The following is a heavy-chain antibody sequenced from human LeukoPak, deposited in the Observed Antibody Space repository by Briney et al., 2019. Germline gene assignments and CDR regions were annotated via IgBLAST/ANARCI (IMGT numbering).Heavy chain of an antibody. CDR3: ARDLASSSGWEFDY. V-gene: IGHV3-53*01. CDR1: GFTASSNY. D-gene: IGHD6-19*01. Sequence: GGSLRLSCAASGFTASSNYMNWVRQTPGKGLEWVSLIYGGGSTYYADSVKGRFTISRDNSKNTLYLQMNSLRAEDTAVYYCARDLASSSGWEFDYWGQGTLVTVSS. J-gene: IGHJ4*02. CDR2: IYGGGST.